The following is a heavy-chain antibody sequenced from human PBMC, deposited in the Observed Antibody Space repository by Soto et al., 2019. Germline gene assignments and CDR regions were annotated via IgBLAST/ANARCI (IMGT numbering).Heavy chain of an antibody. D-gene: IGHD6-19*01. Sequence: SGPTLVNPTQTLTLTCTFSVFSLSTSGMCVSWIRQPPGKALEWLALIDWDYDKYYSTSLKTRLTISKDTSKNQAVLTMTNMDLVDTATYSCARIRHSSGWYPFDYWGQGTLVTVS. V-gene: IGHV2-70*01. J-gene: IGHJ4*02. CDR2: IDWDYDK. CDR3: ARIRHSSGWYPFDY. CDR1: VFSLSTSGMC.